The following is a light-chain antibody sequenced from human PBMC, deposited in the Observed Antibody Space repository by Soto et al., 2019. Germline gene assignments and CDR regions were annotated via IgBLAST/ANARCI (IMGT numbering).Light chain of an antibody. Sequence: QSVLTQPPSVSGAPGQRVTISCTGSSSTLGAGYDAHWYQQLPGRAPKLLIYRSDNRPSGVPDRFSGSKSDTSASLVITGLQAEDEADYYCQSYDSSLSRYVFGSGTKVTVL. J-gene: IGLJ1*01. CDR2: RSD. CDR1: SSTLGAGYD. CDR3: QSYDSSLSRYV. V-gene: IGLV1-40*01.